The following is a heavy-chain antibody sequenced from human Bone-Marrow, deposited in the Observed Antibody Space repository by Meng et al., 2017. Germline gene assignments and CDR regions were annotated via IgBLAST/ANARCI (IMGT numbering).Heavy chain of an antibody. V-gene: IGHV3-23*01. CDR1: GFTFSSYA. CDR3: AKVTLLTVYYGSGSYYNADDAFDI. D-gene: IGHD3-10*01. J-gene: IGHJ3*02. Sequence: GGSLRLSFAASGFTFSSYAMSWVRQAPGKGLEWVPAISGSGGSTYYADSVKGRFTISRDNSKNTLYLQMNSLRAEDKAVYYCAKVTLLTVYYGSGSYYNADDAFDIWGQGTMVTVSS. CDR2: ISGSGGST.